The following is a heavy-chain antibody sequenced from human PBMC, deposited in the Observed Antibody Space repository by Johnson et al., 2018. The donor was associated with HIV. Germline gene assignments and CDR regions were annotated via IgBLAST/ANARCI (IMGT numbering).Heavy chain of an antibody. Sequence: MQLVESGGGLVQPGGSLRLSCAASGFTFSSYAMSWVRQAPGKGLEWVSAISGSGGSTYYADSVKGGFTISRDNSNNTLYLQMNSLRTEDTAVYYCAKDQWSSSWTNDAFDFWGQGTMVTVSS. V-gene: IGHV3-23*04. CDR3: AKDQWSSSWTNDAFDF. CDR1: GFTFSSYA. CDR2: ISGSGGST. J-gene: IGHJ3*01. D-gene: IGHD6-13*01.